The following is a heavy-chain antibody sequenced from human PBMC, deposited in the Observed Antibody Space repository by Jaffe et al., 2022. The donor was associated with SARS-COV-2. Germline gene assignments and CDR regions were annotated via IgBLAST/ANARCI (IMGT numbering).Heavy chain of an antibody. J-gene: IGHJ6*02. CDR1: GGSISSSSYY. D-gene: IGHD2-15*01. CDR2: IYYSGST. V-gene: IGHV4-39*01. CDR3: ARQVVDYYYYGMDV. Sequence: QLQLQESGPGLVKPSETLSLTCTVSGGSISSSSYYWGWIRQPPGKGLEWIGSIYYSGSTYYNPSLKSRVTISVDTSKNQFSLKLSSVTAADTAVYYCARQVVDYYYYGMDVWGQGTTVTVSS.